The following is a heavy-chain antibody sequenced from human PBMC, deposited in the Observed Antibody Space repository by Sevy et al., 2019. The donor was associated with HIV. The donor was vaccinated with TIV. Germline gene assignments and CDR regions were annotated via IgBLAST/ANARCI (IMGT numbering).Heavy chain of an antibody. J-gene: IGHJ4*02. CDR2: ISYDGSNK. Sequence: GGSLRLSCAASGFTFSSYAMHWVRLAPGKGLEWVAVISYDGSNKYYADSVKGRFTISRDNSKNTLYLQMNSLRAEDTAVYYCARLPGGSGGSCYPNCFDYWGQGTLVTVSS. CDR3: ARLPGGSGGSCYPNCFDY. CDR1: GFTFSSYA. D-gene: IGHD2-15*01. V-gene: IGHV3-30-3*01.